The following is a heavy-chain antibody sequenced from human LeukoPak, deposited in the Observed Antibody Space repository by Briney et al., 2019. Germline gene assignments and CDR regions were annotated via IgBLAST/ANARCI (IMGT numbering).Heavy chain of an antibody. CDR2: ISYDGSNK. V-gene: IGHV3-30*18. CDR3: AKAVVAGSYYYXXXDV. D-gene: IGHD2-15*01. CDR1: GFTFSSYG. Sequence: HPGGSLRLSCAASGFTFSSYGMHWVRQAPGKGLEWVAVISYDGSNKYYADSVKGRFTISRDNSKNTLYLQMNSLRAEDTAVYYCAKAVVAGSYYYXXXDVWGQGTTVTVSS. J-gene: IGHJ6*02.